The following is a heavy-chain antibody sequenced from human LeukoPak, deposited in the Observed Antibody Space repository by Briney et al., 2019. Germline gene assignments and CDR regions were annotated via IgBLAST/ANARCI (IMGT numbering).Heavy chain of an antibody. D-gene: IGHD2-15*01. Sequence: SETLSLTCTVSGGSISSSSYYWGWIRQPPGKGLEWSGSIYYSGSTYYNPSLKSRVTISVDTSKNQFSLNLRSVTAADTAVYYCAREGKTLVATKPDWFDPWGQGTLVTVSS. J-gene: IGHJ5*02. CDR2: IYYSGST. CDR3: AREGKTLVATKPDWFDP. V-gene: IGHV4-39*07. CDR1: GGSISSSSYY.